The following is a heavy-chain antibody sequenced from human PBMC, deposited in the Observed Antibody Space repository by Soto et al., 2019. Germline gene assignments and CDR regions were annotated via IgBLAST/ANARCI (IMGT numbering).Heavy chain of an antibody. D-gene: IGHD2-15*01. CDR2: IYYSGTT. V-gene: IGHV4-28*01. CDR3: ARKPAAKGWFDP. J-gene: IGHJ5*02. Sequence: QVQLQESGPGLVKPSDTLSLTCVVSGFSISTDYWWGWIRQPPGKGLEWIGYIYYSGTTYYNPSLKSRVTMSVDTSRIQFSLQLTAETAVDTAVYYCARKPAAKGWFDPWGQGTLVTVS. CDR1: GFSISTDYW.